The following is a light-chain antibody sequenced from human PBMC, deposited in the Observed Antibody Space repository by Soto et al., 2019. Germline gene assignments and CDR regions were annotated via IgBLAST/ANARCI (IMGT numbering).Light chain of an antibody. CDR3: HQAGTFPFT. V-gene: IGKV1-12*01. J-gene: IGKJ3*01. Sequence: GDTINITCRASQDIEKWLAWYQQKPGRAPKVLIYAASHLESGVPSRFSGSGSGTEFSLTISSLQTEDFATYFCHQAGTFPFTFGPGTKVDNK. CDR2: AAS. CDR1: QDIEKW.